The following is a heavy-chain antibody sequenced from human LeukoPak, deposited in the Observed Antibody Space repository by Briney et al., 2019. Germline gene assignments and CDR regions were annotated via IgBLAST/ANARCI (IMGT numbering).Heavy chain of an antibody. CDR2: IYSGGST. J-gene: IGHJ3*02. V-gene: IGHV3-53*01. CDR1: GFTVSSNY. D-gene: IGHD6-13*01. CDR3: ARQQQLRALDI. Sequence: GGSLRLSCAASGFTVSSNYMSWVRQASGKGLEWVSVIYSGGSTYYADSVKGRFTISRDNSKNTLYLQMNSLRAEDTAVYYCARQQQLRALDIWGQGTMVTVSS.